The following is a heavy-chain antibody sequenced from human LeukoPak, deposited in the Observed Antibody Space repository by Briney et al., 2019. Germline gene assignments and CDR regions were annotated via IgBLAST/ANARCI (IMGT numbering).Heavy chain of an antibody. J-gene: IGHJ5*02. CDR3: ARCLLLWFGEFDNWFDP. CDR2: IRYDGSNK. CDR1: GFTFSSYG. Sequence: GGSLRLSCAASGFTFSSYGMHWVRQAPGKGLEWVAFIRYDGSNKYYADSVKGRFTISRDNSKNTLYLQMNSLRAEDTAVYYCARCLLLWFGEFDNWFDPWGQGTLVTVSS. D-gene: IGHD3-10*01. V-gene: IGHV3-30*02.